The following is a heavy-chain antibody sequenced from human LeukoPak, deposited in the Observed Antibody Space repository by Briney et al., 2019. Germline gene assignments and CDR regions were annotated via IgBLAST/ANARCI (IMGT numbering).Heavy chain of an antibody. Sequence: ASVKVSCKASGGTFSSYAISWVRQAPGQGLEWMGGIIPIFGTANYAQKFQGRVTITADESTSTAYMELSSLRSEDTAVYHCARDLRIAARVWFDPWGQGTLVTVSS. V-gene: IGHV1-69*13. D-gene: IGHD6-6*01. J-gene: IGHJ5*02. CDR3: ARDLRIAARVWFDP. CDR1: GGTFSSYA. CDR2: IIPIFGTA.